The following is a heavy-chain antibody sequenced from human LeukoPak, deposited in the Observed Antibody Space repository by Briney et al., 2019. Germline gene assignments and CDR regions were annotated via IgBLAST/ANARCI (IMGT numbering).Heavy chain of an antibody. Sequence: SETLSLTCAVFGGSFSGHYWSWIRQPPGKGLEWIGYIYYSGSTNYNPSLKSRVTISVDTSKNQFSLKLSSVTAADTAVYYCARAPPYYYDSSGFDYWGQGTLVTVSS. CDR2: IYYSGST. J-gene: IGHJ4*02. D-gene: IGHD3-22*01. CDR1: GGSFSGHY. V-gene: IGHV4-59*11. CDR3: ARAPPYYYDSSGFDY.